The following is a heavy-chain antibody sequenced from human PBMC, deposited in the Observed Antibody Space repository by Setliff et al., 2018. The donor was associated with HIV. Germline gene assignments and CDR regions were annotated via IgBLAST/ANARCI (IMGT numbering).Heavy chain of an antibody. CDR2: IYYSGST. Sequence: SETLSLTCTVSGGSVSTGGYYWSWIRQYPGKGLEWIGYIYYSGSTHYNPSLKSRVTISMDTSNNQFSLNLTSVTDADTAVYYCAREGDDDFGGGEPYYYYGMDVWGLGTTVTVSS. V-gene: IGHV4-31*02. D-gene: IGHD3-3*01. J-gene: IGHJ6*02. CDR3: AREGDDDFGGGEPYYYYGMDV. CDR1: GGSVSTGGYY.